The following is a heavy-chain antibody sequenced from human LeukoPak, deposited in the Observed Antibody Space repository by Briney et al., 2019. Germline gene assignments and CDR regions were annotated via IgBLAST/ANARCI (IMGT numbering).Heavy chain of an antibody. CDR3: ARVGIAARPGAGYYFDY. Sequence: SETLSLTCAVYGGPFSGYYWSWIRQPPGKGLEWIGEINHSGSTNYNPSLKSRVTISVDTSKNQFSLKLSSVTAADTAVYYCARVGIAARPGAGYYFDYWGQGTLVTVSS. D-gene: IGHD6-6*01. V-gene: IGHV4-34*01. CDR2: INHSGST. J-gene: IGHJ4*02. CDR1: GGPFSGYY.